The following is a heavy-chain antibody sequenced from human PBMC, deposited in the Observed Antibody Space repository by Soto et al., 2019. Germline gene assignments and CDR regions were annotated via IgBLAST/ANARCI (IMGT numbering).Heavy chain of an antibody. CDR1: GFNFRNFN. Sequence: PGGSLRLSCEDSGFNFRNFNMIWVRQAPGKGLEWVSSVSGSSSYIYYADSVKGRFTVSRDNANNLVFLQMNGLRPEDTAMYYCARDLRGHYGPWGQGTMVTVSS. CDR3: ARDLRGHYGP. D-gene: IGHD4-17*01. J-gene: IGHJ3*01. CDR2: VSGSSSYI. V-gene: IGHV3-21*06.